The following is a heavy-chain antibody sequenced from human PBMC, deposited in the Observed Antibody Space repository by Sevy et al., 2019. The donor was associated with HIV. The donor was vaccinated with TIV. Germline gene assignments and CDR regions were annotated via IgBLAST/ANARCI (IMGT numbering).Heavy chain of an antibody. CDR1: GFSFSDYY. D-gene: IGHD7-27*01. CDR3: ARRAGNWDYFDY. CDR2: ISGISTYT. J-gene: IGHJ4*02. Sequence: GGSLRLSYAASGFSFSDYYVSWIRQAPGKGLEWVSYISGISTYTNYADSVKGRFTISRDNAKNSMYLQLNSLRAEDTAVYYCARRAGNWDYFDYWGQGTLVTVSS. V-gene: IGHV3-11*06.